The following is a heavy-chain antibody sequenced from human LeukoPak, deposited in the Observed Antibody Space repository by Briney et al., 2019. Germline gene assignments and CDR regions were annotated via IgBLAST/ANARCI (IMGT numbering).Heavy chain of an antibody. Sequence: GASVKVSCKASGYTFTSYGISWVRQAPGKGLEWMGGFDSEDGETIYAQKFQGRVTMTEDTSTDTAYMELSSLRSEDTAVYYCATGSSGYYSYWGQGTLVTVSS. J-gene: IGHJ4*02. CDR2: FDSEDGET. CDR3: ATGSSGYYSY. CDR1: GYTFTSYG. D-gene: IGHD3-22*01. V-gene: IGHV1-24*01.